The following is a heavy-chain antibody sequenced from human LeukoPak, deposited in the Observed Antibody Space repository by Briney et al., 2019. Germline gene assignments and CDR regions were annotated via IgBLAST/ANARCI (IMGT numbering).Heavy chain of an antibody. CDR2: INPSTGTT. J-gene: IGHJ4*02. CDR1: GYTFTSYY. V-gene: IGHV1-46*01. Sequence: ASVKVSCKASGYTFTSYYLHWVRQAPGQGLEWMEVINPSTGTTSYTQKFQGRVTMTRDTSTSTVYMELSSLRSEDRAVYYCARALFRSPFDYWGQGTLVTVSS. CDR3: ARALFRSPFDY. D-gene: IGHD2-21*01.